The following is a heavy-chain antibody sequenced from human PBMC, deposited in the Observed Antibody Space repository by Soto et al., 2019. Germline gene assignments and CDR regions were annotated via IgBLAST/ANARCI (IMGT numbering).Heavy chain of an antibody. J-gene: IGHJ6*02. V-gene: IGHV5-10-1*01. CDR3: ARRQLWSRYYYYYGMDV. D-gene: IGHD5-18*01. CDR1: GYSFTSYW. Sequence: RGESLKISCKGSGYSFTSYWISWVRQMPGKGLEWMGRIDPSDSYTNYSPSFQGHVTISADKSISTAYLQWSSLKASDTAMYYCARRQLWSRYYYYYGMDVWGQGTTVTVSS. CDR2: IDPSDSYT.